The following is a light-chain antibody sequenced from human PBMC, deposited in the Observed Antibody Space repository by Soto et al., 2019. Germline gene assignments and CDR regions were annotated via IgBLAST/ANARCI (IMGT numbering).Light chain of an antibody. V-gene: IGKV1-39*01. CDR1: HSVYNY. Sequence: DIPMTQSPSSLSASVGDRVNITCRASHSVYNYFHWYQQKPGKAPRLLVHSAAKLEFGVPSRFSGCGSGTDFDLSIIGLHPEDFASDCCQQSYIRPISFGQGTRL. J-gene: IGKJ5*01. CDR3: QQSYIRPIS. CDR2: SAA.